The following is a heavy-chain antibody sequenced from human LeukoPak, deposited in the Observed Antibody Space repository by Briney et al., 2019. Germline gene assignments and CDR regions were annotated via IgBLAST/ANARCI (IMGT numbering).Heavy chain of an antibody. Sequence: SETLSLTCTVSGDSISSYYWSWIRQPPGKGLEYIGYSHYSGSTNYNPSLKSRVTISEAASKNQFSLKLSSVTAADTAVYYCATEDRFYGMDVWGQGTTVTVSS. V-gene: IGHV4-59*01. J-gene: IGHJ6*02. CDR2: SHYSGST. D-gene: IGHD1-14*01. CDR1: GDSISSYY. CDR3: ATEDRFYGMDV.